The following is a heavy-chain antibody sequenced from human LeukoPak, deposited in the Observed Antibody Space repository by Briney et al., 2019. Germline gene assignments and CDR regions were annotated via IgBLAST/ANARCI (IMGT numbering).Heavy chain of an antibody. V-gene: IGHV1-2*02. J-gene: IGHJ4*02. Sequence: PSASVKVSCKASGYTFTDYYIHWVRQAPGQGLEWMGWVNPNSGVPMYAQRFQDRVTMTRDPSTNTAYIDLSSLESDETARYYCARDRSTLGYRQFDYWGQGTLVTVSS. CDR3: ARDRSTLGYRQFDY. CDR2: VNPNSGVP. CDR1: GYTFTDYY. D-gene: IGHD5-18*01.